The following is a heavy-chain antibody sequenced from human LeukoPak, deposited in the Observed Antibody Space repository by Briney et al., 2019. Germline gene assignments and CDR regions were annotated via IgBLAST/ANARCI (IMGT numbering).Heavy chain of an antibody. CDR2: IYHSGST. CDR1: GYSISSGYY. CDR3: ARDLGLVGITMIVTGAFDI. V-gene: IGHV4-38-2*02. Sequence: SETLSLTCTVSGYSISSGYYWGWTRQPPGKGLEWIGSIYHSGSTYYNPSLKSRVTISVDTSKNQFSLKLSSVTAADTAVYYCARDLGLVGITMIVTGAFDIWGQGTMVTVSS. J-gene: IGHJ3*02. D-gene: IGHD3-22*01.